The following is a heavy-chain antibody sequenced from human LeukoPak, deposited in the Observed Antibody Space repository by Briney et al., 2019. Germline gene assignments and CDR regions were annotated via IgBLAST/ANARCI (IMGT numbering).Heavy chain of an antibody. Sequence: SETLSLTCTVSGGSISSYYWNWIRQPPGKGLEWIGYIYYSGSTNYNPALKSRVTISLDTSKNQISLKLSSVTAADTAVYYCARTTDSIIGTTGTFDYWGQGTLVTVCS. CDR3: ARTTDSIIGTTGTFDY. J-gene: IGHJ4*02. CDR2: IYYSGST. V-gene: IGHV4-59*01. CDR1: GGSISSYY. D-gene: IGHD1-20*01.